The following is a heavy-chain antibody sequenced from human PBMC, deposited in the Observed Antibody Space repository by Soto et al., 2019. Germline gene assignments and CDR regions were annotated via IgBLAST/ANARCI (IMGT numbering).Heavy chain of an antibody. V-gene: IGHV3-64*01. J-gene: IGHJ6*03. CDR1: GFTLSGYA. D-gene: IGHD6-6*01. CDR3: ARRARPDFYYMDA. CDR2: ISSNGVGT. Sequence: GGSLRLSCAASGFTLSGYAMDWVRQAPGKGLEYVSGISSNGVGTYYANSVQGRFTISRHNSKNTVYLQMGSLRPEDMAVYYCARRARPDFYYMDAWGKGTTVTVSS.